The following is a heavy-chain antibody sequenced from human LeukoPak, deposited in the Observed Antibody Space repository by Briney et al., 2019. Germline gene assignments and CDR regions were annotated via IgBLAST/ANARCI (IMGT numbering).Heavy chain of an antibody. Sequence: SETLSLTCTVSGGSIRSSVYYWGWVRQPPGKGLEWIGSIYYSGSTYYNPSLKSRVTISVDTSKNHFSLKLNSVTAADTAVYYCAREVLLWFGELCAWFDPWGQGTLVTVSS. D-gene: IGHD3-10*01. CDR2: IYYSGST. CDR3: AREVLLWFGELCAWFDP. J-gene: IGHJ5*02. V-gene: IGHV4-39*07. CDR1: GGSIRSSVYY.